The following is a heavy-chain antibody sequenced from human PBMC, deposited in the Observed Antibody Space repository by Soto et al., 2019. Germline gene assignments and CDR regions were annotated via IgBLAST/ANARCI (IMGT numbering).Heavy chain of an antibody. CDR3: ASERAYYYDSSGSAPFDI. CDR2: IYYSGST. D-gene: IGHD3-22*01. V-gene: IGHV4-39*01. Sequence: QLQLQESGPGLVKPSETLSLTCTVSGGSISSSSYYWGWIRQPPGKGLEWIGSIYYSGSTYYNPSLKSRVTISVDTSKNQFSLKLSSVTAADTAVYYCASERAYYYDSSGSAPFDIWGQGTMVTVSS. CDR1: GGSISSSSYY. J-gene: IGHJ3*02.